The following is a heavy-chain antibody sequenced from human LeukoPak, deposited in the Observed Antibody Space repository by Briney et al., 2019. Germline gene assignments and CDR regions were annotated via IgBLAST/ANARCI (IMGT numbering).Heavy chain of an antibody. CDR3: ARDLEYSGSYRLSYYFDY. J-gene: IGHJ4*02. V-gene: IGHV6-1*01. Sequence: ASQTLSLTCAISGDSVSSNSAAWNWIRQSPSRGLEWLGRTYYRSKWYNDYAVSVKSRITINPDTSKNQFSLQLNSVTPEDTAVYYCARDLEYSGSYRLSYYFDYWGQGTLVTVSS. D-gene: IGHD1-26*01. CDR1: GDSVSSNSAA. CDR2: TYYRSKWYN.